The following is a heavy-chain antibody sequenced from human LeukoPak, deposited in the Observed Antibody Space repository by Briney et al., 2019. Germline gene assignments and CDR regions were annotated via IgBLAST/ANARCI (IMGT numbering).Heavy chain of an antibody. D-gene: IGHD3-22*01. V-gene: IGHV3-74*01. Sequence: GGSLRFSCAASGFTFSSYWMHWVRQAPGKGLVWVSRINSDGSSTSYADSVKGRFTISRDNAKNTLYLQMNSLRAEDTAVYYCASIEYYYDSSGYYYPDDYWGQGTLVTVSS. CDR2: INSDGSST. J-gene: IGHJ4*02. CDR1: GFTFSSYW. CDR3: ASIEYYYDSSGYYYPDDY.